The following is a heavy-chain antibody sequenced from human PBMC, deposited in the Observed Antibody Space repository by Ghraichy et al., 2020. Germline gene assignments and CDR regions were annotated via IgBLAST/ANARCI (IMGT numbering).Heavy chain of an antibody. Sequence: GSLRLSCAASGFTFSSYSMNWVRQAPGKGLEWVSSISSSSSYIYYADSVKGRFTISRDNAKNSLYLQMNSLRAEDTAVYYCARGYYDFWSGYYSYYYYGMDVWGQGTTVTVSS. CDR2: ISSSSSYI. CDR1: GFTFSSYS. CDR3: ARGYYDFWSGYYSYYYYGMDV. J-gene: IGHJ6*02. D-gene: IGHD3-3*01. V-gene: IGHV3-21*01.